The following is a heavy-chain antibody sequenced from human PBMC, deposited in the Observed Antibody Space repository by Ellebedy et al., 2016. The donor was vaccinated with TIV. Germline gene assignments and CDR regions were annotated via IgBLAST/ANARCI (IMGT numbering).Heavy chain of an antibody. CDR1: GGSFSGYY. J-gene: IGHJ4*02. Sequence: PSETLSLTCAVYGGSFSGYYWTWIRQAPGKGLEWVTFIQYDGSNKYYVDSVKGRFTISRDNSKNTLHFQMNSLKNEDTAVYYCVKRGGWFGELSLDDWGQGTRVTVSS. V-gene: IGHV3-30*02. CDR2: IQYDGSNK. CDR3: VKRGGWFGELSLDD. D-gene: IGHD3-10*01.